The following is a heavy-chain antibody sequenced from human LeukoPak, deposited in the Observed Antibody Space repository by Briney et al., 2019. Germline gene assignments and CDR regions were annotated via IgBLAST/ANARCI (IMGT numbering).Heavy chain of an antibody. CDR1: GASISSYY. J-gene: IGHJ3*02. CDR3: ARHLDWDSGGDAFDI. CDR2: IHYSGST. V-gene: IGHV4-59*08. Sequence: ASETLSLTCTVSGASISSYYWRWIRQPPGKALEWIGYIHYSGSTRNNPSLKSRVTISVDTSKNQFSLKLTSVTAADTAVYYCARHLDWDSGGDAFDIWGQGTMVTVSS. D-gene: IGHD3/OR15-3a*01.